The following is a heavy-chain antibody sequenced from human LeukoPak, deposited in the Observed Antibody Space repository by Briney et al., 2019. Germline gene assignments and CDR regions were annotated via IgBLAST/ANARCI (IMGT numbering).Heavy chain of an antibody. Sequence: GGSLRLSCAASGFTFSSYAMSWVRQAPGKGLEWVSAISGSGGSTYYADSVKGRFTISRDNSKNTLYLQMNSLRAEDTAVYYCARKEWFGVYGMGVWGQGTTVTVSS. J-gene: IGHJ6*02. CDR2: ISGSGGST. CDR1: GFTFSSYA. CDR3: ARKEWFGVYGMGV. D-gene: IGHD3-10*01. V-gene: IGHV3-23*01.